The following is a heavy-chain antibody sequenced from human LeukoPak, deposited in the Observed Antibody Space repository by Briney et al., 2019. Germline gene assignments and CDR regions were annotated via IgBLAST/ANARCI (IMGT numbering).Heavy chain of an antibody. D-gene: IGHD3-3*01. CDR3: ASSHPLGSNNDYYTPFDY. CDR1: GGSISKYY. Sequence: PSETLSLTCTVSGGSISKYYWSWIRQPPGKGLEWIGYMYYSGSTNYNPSLKSRVTISVDTSKNQFSLKLSSVTAADTAVYYCASSHPLGSNNDYYTPFDYWGQGTLVTVSS. V-gene: IGHV4-59*01. J-gene: IGHJ4*02. CDR2: MYYSGST.